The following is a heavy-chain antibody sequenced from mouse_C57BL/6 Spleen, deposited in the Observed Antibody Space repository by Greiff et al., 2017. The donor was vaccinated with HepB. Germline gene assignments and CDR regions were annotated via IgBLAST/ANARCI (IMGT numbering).Heavy chain of an antibody. CDR1: GYSFTGYY. D-gene: IGHD2-4*01. V-gene: IGHV1-42*01. Sequence: VQLQQSGPELVKPGASVKISCKASGYSFTGYYMNWVKQSPEKSLEWIGEINPSTGGTTYNQKFKAKATLTVDKSSSTAYMQLKSLTSEDSAVYYCARIYDYDGVSYWGQGTTLIVSS. CDR2: INPSTGGT. CDR3: ARIYDYDGVSY. J-gene: IGHJ2*01.